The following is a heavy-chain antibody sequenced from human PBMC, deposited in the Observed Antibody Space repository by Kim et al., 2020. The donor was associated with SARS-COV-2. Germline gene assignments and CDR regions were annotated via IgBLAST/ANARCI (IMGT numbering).Heavy chain of an antibody. Sequence: ASVKVSCKASGYTFTGYYMHWVRQAPGQGLEWMGRINPNSGGTNYAQKFQGRVTMTRDTSISTAYMELSRLRSDDTAVYYCARVAEVPRRLQSDYYYYGMDVWGQGTTVTVSS. CDR3: ARVAEVPRRLQSDYYYYGMDV. V-gene: IGHV1-2*06. CDR2: INPNSGGT. J-gene: IGHJ6*02. CDR1: GYTFTGYY. D-gene: IGHD2-2*01.